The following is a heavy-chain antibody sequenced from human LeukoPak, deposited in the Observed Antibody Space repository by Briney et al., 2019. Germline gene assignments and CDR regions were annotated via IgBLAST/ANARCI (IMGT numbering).Heavy chain of an antibody. V-gene: IGHV1-2*02. Sequence: GASLKVSCKASGYTLTGYYMHWGRQAPGQGLEWMGWINPNSGGTNYAQKFQGRVTMTRDTSISTAYMELSRLRSDDTAVYYCARDNSVGDIAWWFDPWGQGTLVTVSS. CDR1: GYTLTGYY. CDR2: INPNSGGT. J-gene: IGHJ5*02. CDR3: ARDNSVGDIAWWFDP. D-gene: IGHD3-16*02.